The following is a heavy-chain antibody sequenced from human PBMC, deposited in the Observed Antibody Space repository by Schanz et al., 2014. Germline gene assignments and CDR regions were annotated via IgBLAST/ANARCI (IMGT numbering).Heavy chain of an antibody. D-gene: IGHD1-26*01. Sequence: QVQLVESGGGLVKPGGSLRLSCAASGFTFSDFYITWIRQAPGKGLEWVSCISSGSHYTDYADSVKGRFTISRDNAKNSLFLQMNSLTTDDTAVYYCARLSAASHDSAFDFWGQGTTVIVSA. J-gene: IGHJ3*01. CDR1: GFTFSDFY. V-gene: IGHV3-11*05. CDR2: ISSGSHYT. CDR3: ARLSAASHDSAFDF.